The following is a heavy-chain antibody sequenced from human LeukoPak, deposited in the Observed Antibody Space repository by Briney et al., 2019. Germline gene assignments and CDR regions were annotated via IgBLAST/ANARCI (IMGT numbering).Heavy chain of an antibody. J-gene: IGHJ4*02. CDR2: ISGSGGST. Sequence: QPGGSLRFSCAASGFPFSSYAMSWVRQAPGKRLEWVSAISGSGGSTYYADSVKGRFTISRDNSKNTLYLQMNSLRAEDTAVYYCANDYDILTGIDYWGQGTLVTVSS. D-gene: IGHD3-9*01. CDR3: ANDYDILTGIDY. CDR1: GFPFSSYA. V-gene: IGHV3-23*01.